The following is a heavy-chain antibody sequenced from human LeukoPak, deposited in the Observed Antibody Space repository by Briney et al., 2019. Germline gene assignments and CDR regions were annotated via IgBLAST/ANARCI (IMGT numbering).Heavy chain of an antibody. CDR3: AKASVCVYYGMDV. CDR2: ISYDGSNK. CDR1: GFTFSNFG. Sequence: PGGSLRLSRAASGFTFSNFGMHWVRQAPGKGLEWVAVISYDGSNKYYADSVKGRFTISRDNSKNTMYLQMNSLRAEDTAVYYCAKASVCVYYGMDVSGAGAPVIVSS. D-gene: IGHD2-8*01. V-gene: IGHV3-30*18. J-gene: IGHJ6*01.